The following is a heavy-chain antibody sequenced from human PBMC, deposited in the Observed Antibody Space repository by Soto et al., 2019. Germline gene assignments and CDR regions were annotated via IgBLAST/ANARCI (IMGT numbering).Heavy chain of an antibody. J-gene: IGHJ4*02. CDR2: INTDGSVA. CDR1: GLTFRSYW. V-gene: IGHV3-74*03. Sequence: PGGSLRLSCAASGLTFRSYWMHWVRQAPGKGLVWVSRINTDGSVAMYADSVKGRFTISRDNSKNTLYLQMNSLRAEDTAVYYCARDRGSYYSFYFDYWGQGTLVTVSS. CDR3: ARDRGSYYSFYFDY. D-gene: IGHD1-26*01.